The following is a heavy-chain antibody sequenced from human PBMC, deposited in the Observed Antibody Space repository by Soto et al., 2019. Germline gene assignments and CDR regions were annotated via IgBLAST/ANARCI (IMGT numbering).Heavy chain of an antibody. CDR1: GFTFSSYW. V-gene: IGHV3-74*01. CDR3: ARAYYVPRALYYYGMDV. CDR2: INSDGSST. D-gene: IGHD1-26*01. Sequence: PGGSLRLSCAASGFTFSSYWMHWVRQAPGKGLVWVSRINSDGSSTSYADSVKGRFTISRDNAKNTLYLQMNSLRAEDTAVYYCARAYYVPRALYYYGMDVWGQGTTVTVSS. J-gene: IGHJ6*02.